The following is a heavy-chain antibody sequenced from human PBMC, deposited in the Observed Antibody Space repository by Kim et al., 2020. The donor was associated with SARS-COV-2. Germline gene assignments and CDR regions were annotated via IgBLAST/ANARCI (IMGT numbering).Heavy chain of an antibody. CDR3: ARQYDFWSGLYYFDY. Sequence: PSRRSQVPISVDTSKHQFSLKLSSVTAADTAVYYCARQYDFWSGLYYFDYWGQGTLVTVSS. D-gene: IGHD3-3*01. J-gene: IGHJ4*02. V-gene: IGHV4-39*01.